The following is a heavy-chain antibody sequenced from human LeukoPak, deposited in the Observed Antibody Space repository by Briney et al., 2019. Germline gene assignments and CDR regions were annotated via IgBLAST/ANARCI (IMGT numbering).Heavy chain of an antibody. CDR2: IIPIFGTA. J-gene: IGHJ6*04. Sequence: SVKVSCKACRGTFSSYAISWVRQAPGQGLEWMGGIIPIFGTANYAQKFQGRVPITADESTSTAYMELSSLRSEDTAVYYCAREQGYCSSTSCYTGMDVWGKGTTVTVSS. CDR1: RGTFSSYA. D-gene: IGHD2-2*02. CDR3: AREQGYCSSTSCYTGMDV. V-gene: IGHV1-69*13.